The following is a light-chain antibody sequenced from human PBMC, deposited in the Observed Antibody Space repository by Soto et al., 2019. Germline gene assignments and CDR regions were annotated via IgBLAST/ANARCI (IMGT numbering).Light chain of an antibody. J-gene: IGKJ4*01. CDR1: KSVNSN. V-gene: IGKV3-15*01. CDR2: GAS. CDR3: QQYASWPLT. Sequence: ETVMTQSPATLSVSPGERATLSCRASKSVNSNLAWYQQESGQPPRLLVFGASTRATGVPARFSGSGSGTEFTLTISGLQSEDFAVYFCQQYASWPLTFGGGTKVEI.